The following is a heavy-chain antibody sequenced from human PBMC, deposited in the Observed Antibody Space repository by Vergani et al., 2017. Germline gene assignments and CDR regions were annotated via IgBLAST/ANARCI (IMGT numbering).Heavy chain of an antibody. J-gene: IGHJ4*02. CDR3: ARGNRRYSSSYYYFDY. V-gene: IGHV1-8*01. CDR1: GYTFTSYD. CDR2: MNPNSGNT. D-gene: IGHD6-6*01. Sequence: QVQLVQSGAEVKKPGASVKVSCKASGYTFTSYDINWVRQATGQGLEWMGWMNPNSGNTGYAQKFQGRVTMTRNTSISTAYMGLSSLRSEDTAVYYCARGNRRYSSSYYYFDYWGQGTLVTVSS.